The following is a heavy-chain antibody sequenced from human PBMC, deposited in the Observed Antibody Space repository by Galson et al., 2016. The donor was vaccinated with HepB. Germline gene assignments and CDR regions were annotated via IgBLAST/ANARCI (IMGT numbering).Heavy chain of an antibody. J-gene: IGHJ2*01. V-gene: IGHV3-72*01. CDR1: GFTLSDSY. Sequence: SLRLSCAASGFTLSDSYLDWVRQAPGKGLEWVARSRNKANGFITDYAACVKGRFTLSRDDAQNTVYLQMNSLETEDTAMYYCARAAGGFDLWGRGTLVTVSS. CDR2: SRNKANGFIT. D-gene: IGHD1-14*01. CDR3: ARAAGGFDL.